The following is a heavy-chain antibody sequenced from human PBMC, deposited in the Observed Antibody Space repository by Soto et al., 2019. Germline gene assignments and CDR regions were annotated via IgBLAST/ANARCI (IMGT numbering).Heavy chain of an antibody. CDR3: ARVLGVVVAGHPADY. V-gene: IGHV3-21*01. D-gene: IGHD2-15*01. J-gene: IGHJ4*02. CDR1: GFTFSSYS. CDR2: ISSSSSYI. Sequence: LRLSCAASGFTFSSYSMNWVRQAPGKGLEWVSSISSSSSYIYYADSVKGRFTISRDNAKNSLYLQMNSLRAEDTAVYYCARVLGVVVAGHPADYWGQGTLVTVSS.